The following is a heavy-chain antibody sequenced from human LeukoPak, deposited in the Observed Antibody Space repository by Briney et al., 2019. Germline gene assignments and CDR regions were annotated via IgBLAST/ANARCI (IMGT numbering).Heavy chain of an antibody. CDR3: ARRTYYYDSSGRYNWFDP. V-gene: IGHV3-11*04. CDR1: GFTFSDYY. Sequence: PGGSLRLSCAASGFTFSDYYMSWIRQAPGKGLEWVSYISSSGSTIYYADSVKGRFTISRDNAKNSLYLQMNSLRAEDTAVYYCARRTYYYDSSGRYNWFDPWGQGTLVTVSS. J-gene: IGHJ5*02. CDR2: ISSSGSTI. D-gene: IGHD3-22*01.